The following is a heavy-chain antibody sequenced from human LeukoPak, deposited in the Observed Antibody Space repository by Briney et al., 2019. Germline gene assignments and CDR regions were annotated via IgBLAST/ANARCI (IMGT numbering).Heavy chain of an antibody. D-gene: IGHD2-15*01. Sequence: GASVKVSCKASGYTCTSYGITWVRQAPGQGLEWMGWINAYNHGTNYAPKLQGRVTLTTDTSTSTAYMELRSLRSDDTAVYYCARLFCTGDRCYRYFDQWGQGTLVTVSS. V-gene: IGHV1-18*01. CDR1: GYTCTSYG. CDR3: ARLFCTGDRCYRYFDQ. J-gene: IGHJ4*02. CDR2: INAYNHGT.